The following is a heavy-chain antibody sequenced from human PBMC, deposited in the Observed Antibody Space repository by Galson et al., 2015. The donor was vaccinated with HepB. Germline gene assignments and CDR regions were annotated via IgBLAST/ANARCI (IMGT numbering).Heavy chain of an antibody. CDR2: IRSKPYGGTT. V-gene: IGHV3-49*03. CDR3: SRDRLGYCMNGVCYRTFDY. Sequence: SLRLSCAASGFTLGDYAMSWFRQAPGKGLEWVGFIRSKPYGGTTEYAASVKGRFTISRDESKSIAYLQMNSLKTEDTAVYYCSRDRLGYCMNGVCYRTFDYWGQGTLVTVSS. D-gene: IGHD2-8*01. CDR1: GFTLGDYA. J-gene: IGHJ4*02.